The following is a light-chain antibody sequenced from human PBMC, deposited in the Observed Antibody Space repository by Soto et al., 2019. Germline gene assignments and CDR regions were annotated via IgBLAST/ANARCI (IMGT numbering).Light chain of an antibody. CDR3: NSYTSSNTYV. V-gene: IGLV2-14*01. CDR2: EVS. Sequence: QSVLTQPASVSGSPGQAITISCSGPSSDVGAHNFVSWYQHHPGKAPKLMIYEVSNRPSGVSNRFSGSKSGNTASLTISGLQAEDEADYYCNSYTSSNTYVFGSGTKVTVL. CDR1: SSDVGAHNF. J-gene: IGLJ1*01.